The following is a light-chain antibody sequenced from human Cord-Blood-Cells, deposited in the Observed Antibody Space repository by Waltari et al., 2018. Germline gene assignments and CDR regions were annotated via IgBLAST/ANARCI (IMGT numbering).Light chain of an antibody. CDR2: DVS. CDR1: SSDVGGYNY. CDR3: SSYTSSSTV. Sequence: QSALTQPASVSGSPGQSITISCTGPSSDVGGYNYVSWYQQHPGKAPKLMIYDVSNRPSGVSNRFSGSKSGNTASLTISGLQDEDEADYYCSSYTSSSTVFGGGTKLTVL. V-gene: IGLV2-14*01. J-gene: IGLJ2*01.